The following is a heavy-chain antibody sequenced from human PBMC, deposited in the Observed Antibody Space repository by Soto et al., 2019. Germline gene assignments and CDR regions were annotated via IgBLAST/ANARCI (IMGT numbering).Heavy chain of an antibody. CDR3: ARDRFPRRYYYYMDV. Sequence: GGSLRLSCAASGFTFSTYWMSWVRQAPGKGLEWVSNIKQDEGDKYYVDSVKGRFTFSRDNAKNSLYLQMNSLRAENTAVYYCARDRFPRRYYYYMDVWGKGTTVTVSS. D-gene: IGHD3-16*01. V-gene: IGHV3-7*01. CDR1: GFTFSTYW. CDR2: IKQDEGDK. J-gene: IGHJ6*03.